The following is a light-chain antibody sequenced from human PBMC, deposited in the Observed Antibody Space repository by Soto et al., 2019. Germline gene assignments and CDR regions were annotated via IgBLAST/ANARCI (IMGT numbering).Light chain of an antibody. CDR2: AAS. CDR1: QSISSY. V-gene: IGKV1-39*01. CDR3: QQSYSTLT. Sequence: DIQMTQSPSSLSASVGDRVTITCRASQSISSYLNWYQQKPGKAPKLLIYAASSLQSGVPSRFSGSGSGTDFTLTMSSLQPEAFETYYCQQSYSTLTFGPGTKVDIK. J-gene: IGKJ3*01.